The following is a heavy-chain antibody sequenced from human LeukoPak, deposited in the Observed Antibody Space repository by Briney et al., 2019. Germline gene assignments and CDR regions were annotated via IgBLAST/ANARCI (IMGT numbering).Heavy chain of an antibody. V-gene: IGHV3-72*01. CDR1: GFTFSDHY. CDR3: AREMYSGSYYLGAFDI. D-gene: IGHD1-26*01. J-gene: IGHJ3*02. CDR2: IRNKANDYTT. Sequence: GGSLRLSCAASGFTFSDHYMDWVRQAPGKGLEWVGRIRNKANDYTTEYAASVKGRFTISRDGSKNSLSLQMSSPKTEDTAVYFCAREMYSGSYYLGAFDIWGQGTMVTVSS.